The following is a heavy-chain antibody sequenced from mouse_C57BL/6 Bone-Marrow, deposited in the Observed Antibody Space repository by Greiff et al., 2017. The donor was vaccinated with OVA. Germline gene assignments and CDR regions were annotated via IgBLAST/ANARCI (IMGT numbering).Heavy chain of an antibody. D-gene: IGHD2-5*01. V-gene: IGHV1-52*01. Sequence: VQLQQSGAELVRPGSSVKLSFKASGYTFTSYWMHWVKQRPIQGLEWIGNIDPCDSDTHYNQKFKDKATLTVDKSSSTAYMQLSSLTSEDSAVYCCARAESNCAFAYWGQGTLVTVSA. CDR1: GYTFTSYW. J-gene: IGHJ3*01. CDR2: IDPCDSDT. CDR3: ARAESNCAFAY.